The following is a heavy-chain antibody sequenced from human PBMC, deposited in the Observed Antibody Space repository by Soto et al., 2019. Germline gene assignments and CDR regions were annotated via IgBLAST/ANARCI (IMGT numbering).Heavy chain of an antibody. CDR3: AAGDTATGYGMDV. V-gene: IGHV1-18*01. CDR1: GYTFTSYG. D-gene: IGHD5-18*01. J-gene: IGHJ6*02. CDR2: ISAYNGNT. Sequence: ASVKVSCKASGYTFTSYGISWVRQAPGQGLEWMGWISAYNGNTNYAQKLQGRVTMTTDISTSTAYMELRSLRSDDTAVYYCAAGDTATGYGMDVWGQGTTVTVSS.